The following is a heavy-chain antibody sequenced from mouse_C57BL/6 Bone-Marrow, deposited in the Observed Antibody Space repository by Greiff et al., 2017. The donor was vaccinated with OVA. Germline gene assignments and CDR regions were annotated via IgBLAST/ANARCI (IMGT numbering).Heavy chain of an antibody. Sequence: VKLQQPGAELVKPGASVKLSCKASGYTFTSYWMHWVKQRPGQGLEWIGMIHPNSGSTNYNEKFKSKATLTVDKSSSTAYMQLSSLTSEDSAVYYCARSGLRRRNYFDYWGQGTTLTVSS. CDR3: ARSGLRRRNYFDY. D-gene: IGHD2-4*01. CDR2: IHPNSGST. J-gene: IGHJ2*01. CDR1: GYTFTSYW. V-gene: IGHV1-64*01.